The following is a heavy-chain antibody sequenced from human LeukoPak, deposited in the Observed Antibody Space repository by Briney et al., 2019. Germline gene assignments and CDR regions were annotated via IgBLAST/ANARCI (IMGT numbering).Heavy chain of an antibody. D-gene: IGHD7-27*01. J-gene: IGHJ4*02. CDR2: IYYSGST. CDR1: GGSISSSSHY. Sequence: PSETLSLTCTVSGGSISSSSHYWGWIRQPPGKGLEWIGNIYYSGSTYCNPSLRSRVTISLDTSKNQFSLKLTSVTAADTAIYYCARDHWGSLDYWGQGALVTVSS. CDR3: ARDHWGSLDY. V-gene: IGHV4-39*07.